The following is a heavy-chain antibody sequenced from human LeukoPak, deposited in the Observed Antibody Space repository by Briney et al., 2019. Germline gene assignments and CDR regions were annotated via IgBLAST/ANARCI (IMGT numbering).Heavy chain of an antibody. CDR3: ARMEEAGEMAVIPFYFDY. J-gene: IGHJ4*02. V-gene: IGHV3-21*01. D-gene: IGHD3-22*01. CDR2: ISSSSSYI. Sequence: GGSLRLSCAASGFTFSSYSMIWVRQAPGKGLEWVSSISSSSSYIYYTDSVKGRFTISRDNAKNSLYLQMNSLRAEDTAVYYCARMEEAGEMAVIPFYFDYWGQGTLVTVSS. CDR1: GFTFSSYS.